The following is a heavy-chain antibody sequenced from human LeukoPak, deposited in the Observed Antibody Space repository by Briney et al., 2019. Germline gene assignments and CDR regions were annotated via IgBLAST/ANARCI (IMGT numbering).Heavy chain of an antibody. CDR1: GGSISSSNW. V-gene: IGHV4-4*02. J-gene: IGHJ4*02. Sequence: SETLSLTCAVSGGSISSSNWGSWVRQPPGKGLEWIGEIYHSGSTNYNPSLKSRVTISVDKSKNQFSLKLSSVTAADTAVYYCARSPNSGYDPFDYWGQGTLVTVSS. CDR3: ARSPNSGYDPFDY. CDR2: IYHSGST. D-gene: IGHD5-12*01.